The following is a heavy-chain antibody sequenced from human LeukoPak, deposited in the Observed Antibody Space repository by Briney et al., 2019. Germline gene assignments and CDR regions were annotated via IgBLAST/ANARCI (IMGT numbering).Heavy chain of an antibody. CDR1: GFTFSSYA. V-gene: IGHV3-64*01. CDR2: ISSNGGST. Sequence: PGGSLRLSCAASGFTFSSYAMHWVRQAPGKGLEYVSAISSNGGSTYYANSVKGRFTISRDNSKNTLYLQMGGLRAEDMAVCYCARSPRSDIVVVPAAILGYYYGMDVWGQGTTVTVSS. D-gene: IGHD2-2*01. J-gene: IGHJ6*02. CDR3: ARSPRSDIVVVPAAILGYYYGMDV.